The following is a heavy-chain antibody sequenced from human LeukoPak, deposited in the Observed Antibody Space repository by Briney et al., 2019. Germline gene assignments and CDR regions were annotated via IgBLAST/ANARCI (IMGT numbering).Heavy chain of an antibody. V-gene: IGHV1-18*01. CDR1: GYTFTSYG. CDR2: ISAYNGNT. Sequence: ASVKVSCKASGYTFTSYGISWVRQAPGQGLEWMGWISAYNGNTNYAQKLQGRVTMTTDTSTSTAYMELRSQRSDDTAVYYCARVAGYCSSTSCYTGVYYYYYGMDVWGQGTTVTVSS. J-gene: IGHJ6*02. CDR3: ARVAGYCSSTSCYTGVYYYYYGMDV. D-gene: IGHD2-2*02.